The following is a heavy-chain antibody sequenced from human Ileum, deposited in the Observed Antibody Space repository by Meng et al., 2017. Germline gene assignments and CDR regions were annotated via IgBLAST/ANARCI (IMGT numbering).Heavy chain of an antibody. J-gene: IGHJ4*02. V-gene: IGHV3-23*01. CDR2: VRGTDGAT. CDR1: GFTFGTYA. Sequence: GGSLRLSCEASGFTFGTYAMSWVRQAPGKGLEWVSGVRGTDGATLYADSVKGRFTVSRDTAKNTLYLLMNGLRADDTAVYHCATGMHGASFKELDYWGQGTLVTVSS. CDR3: ATGMHGASFKELDY. D-gene: IGHD1-26*01.